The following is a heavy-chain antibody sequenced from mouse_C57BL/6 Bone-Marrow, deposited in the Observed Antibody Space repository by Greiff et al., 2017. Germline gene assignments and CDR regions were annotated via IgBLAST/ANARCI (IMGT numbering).Heavy chain of an antibody. CDR1: GYTFTSYG. J-gene: IGHJ2*01. D-gene: IGHD1-1*01. V-gene: IGHV1-81*01. CDR3: ARRRMTTVVASDY. CDR2: IYPRSGNT. Sequence: VQRVESGAELARPGASVKLSCKASGYTFTSYGISWVKQRTGQGLEWIGEIYPRSGNTYYNEKFKGKATLTAEKSSSTAYMELRSLTSEDSAVXFCARRRMTTVVASDYWGQGTTLTVSS.